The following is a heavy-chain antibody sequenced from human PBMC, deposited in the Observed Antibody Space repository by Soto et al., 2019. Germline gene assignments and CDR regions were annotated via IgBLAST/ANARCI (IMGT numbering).Heavy chain of an antibody. CDR1: GFTFTSSA. CDR3: AADGVYYDILTGRSQSFDY. V-gene: IGHV1-58*01. Sequence: WASVKVSCKASGFTFTSSAVQWVRQARGQRLEWIGWIVVGSGNTNYAQKFQERVTITRDMSTSTAYMELSSLRSEDTAVYYCAADGVYYDILTGRSQSFDYWGQGTLVTVSS. CDR2: IVVGSGNT. D-gene: IGHD3-9*01. J-gene: IGHJ4*02.